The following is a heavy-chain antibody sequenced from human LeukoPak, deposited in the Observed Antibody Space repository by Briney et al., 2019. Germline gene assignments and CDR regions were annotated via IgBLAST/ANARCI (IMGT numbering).Heavy chain of an antibody. V-gene: IGHV3-7*03. D-gene: IGHD3-10*01. CDR1: GFTFSSYW. J-gene: IGHJ4*02. CDR2: IKQDGSEK. CDR3: ARESRYYGSGTPLDY. Sequence: GGSLRLSCAASGFTFSSYWMSWVRQAPGKGQEWVANIKQDGSEKYYVDSVKGRFTISRDNAKSSLYLQMNGLRAEDTAVYYCARESRYYGSGTPLDYWGQGTLVTVSS.